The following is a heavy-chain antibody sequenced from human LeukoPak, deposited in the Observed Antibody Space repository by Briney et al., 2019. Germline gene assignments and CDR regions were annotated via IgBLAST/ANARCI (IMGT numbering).Heavy chain of an antibody. V-gene: IGHV3-30*02. CDR2: IRYDGSNK. Sequence: GGSLRLSCAASGWTFINYGIQWVRQAPGKGLEWVAFIRYDGSNKYYADSVKGRFTISIDSSKNTLYLQMNSLRAEDTAVYYCAKWDRLNISDPWGQGTLVTVSS. CDR3: AKWDRLNISDP. D-gene: IGHD6-25*01. J-gene: IGHJ5*02. CDR1: GWTFINYG.